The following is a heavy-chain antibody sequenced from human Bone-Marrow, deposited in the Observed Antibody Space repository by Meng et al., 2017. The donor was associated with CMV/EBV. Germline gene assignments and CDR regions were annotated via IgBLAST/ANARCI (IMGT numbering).Heavy chain of an antibody. CDR2: IKQDGSEK. J-gene: IGHJ5*02. D-gene: IGHD1-1*01. Sequence: GESLKISCAASGFTFSSYWMSWVRQAPGKGLEWVANIKQDGSEKYYVDSVKGRFTISRDNSKNTLYMQMNSLRADDTGVYHCARDFNSGNWFDPWGQRTLVTVSS. V-gene: IGHV3-7*01. CDR3: ARDFNSGNWFDP. CDR1: GFTFSSYW.